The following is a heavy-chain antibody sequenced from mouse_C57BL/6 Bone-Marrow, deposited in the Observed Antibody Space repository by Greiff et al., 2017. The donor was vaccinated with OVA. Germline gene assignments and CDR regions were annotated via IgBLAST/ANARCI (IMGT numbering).Heavy chain of an antibody. V-gene: IGHV3-6*01. J-gene: IGHJ1*03. CDR3: ARGPWYFDV. CDR1: GYSITSGYY. CDR2: ISYDGSN. Sequence: EVKVEESGPGLVKPSQSLSLTCSVTGYSITSGYYWNWIRQFPGNKLEGMGYISYDGSNNYNPSLKNSISITRDTSKNQFFLKLNSVTTEDTATYFCARGPWYFDVWGTGTTVTVSS.